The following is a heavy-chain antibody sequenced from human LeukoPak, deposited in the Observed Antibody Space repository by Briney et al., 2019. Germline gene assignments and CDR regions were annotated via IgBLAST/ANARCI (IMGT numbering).Heavy chain of an antibody. V-gene: IGHV4-34*01. D-gene: IGHD2-2*01. CDR2: INHSGST. CDR1: GGSFSGYY. Sequence: SETLSLTCAVYGGSFSGYYWSWIRQPPGKGLEWIGEINHSGSTNYNPSLKSRVTISVDTSKNQFSLKLSSVTAADTAVYYCARGGVVVPAAIGYGCNWFDPWGQGTLVTVSS. J-gene: IGHJ5*02. CDR3: ARGGVVVPAAIGYGCNWFDP.